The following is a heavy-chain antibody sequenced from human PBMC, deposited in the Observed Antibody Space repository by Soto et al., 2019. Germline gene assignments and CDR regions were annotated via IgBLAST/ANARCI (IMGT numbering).Heavy chain of an antibody. Sequence: QVQLVESGGGMAQAGTSLRLSCTGSGFTFNSLSLHWVRQGPDKGLEWVAVVSFDGEVTYYADSVKGRFTVSRDISKNTIYLQANSLRPEDTAVYYCAREPYGDSQYFDYWGQGTPVTVSS. V-gene: IGHV3-30*04. CDR2: VSFDGEVT. CDR3: AREPYGDSQYFDY. D-gene: IGHD2-21*02. CDR1: GFTFNSLS. J-gene: IGHJ4*02.